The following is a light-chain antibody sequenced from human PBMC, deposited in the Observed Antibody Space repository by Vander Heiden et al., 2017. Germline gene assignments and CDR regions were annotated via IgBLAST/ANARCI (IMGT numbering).Light chain of an antibody. V-gene: IGLV3-25*03. Sequence: TARITCSGDAFPKQYAYWYQQQPGHAPVLVIYKDSERPSGIPERFSGTSSGTTVTLTISGVQAEDEADYYCQSADSSGTYVVFCGGIKLTVL. CDR2: KDS. CDR3: QSADSSGTYVV. J-gene: IGLJ2*01. CDR1: AFPKQY.